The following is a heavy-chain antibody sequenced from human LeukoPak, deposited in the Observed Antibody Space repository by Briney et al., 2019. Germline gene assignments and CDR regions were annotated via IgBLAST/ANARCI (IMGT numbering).Heavy chain of an antibody. CDR3: ARDLYSSSWYFVSPGGY. CDR1: GFTFDDYG. V-gene: IGHV3-20*04. CDR2: INWNGGST. D-gene: IGHD6-13*01. J-gene: IGHJ4*02. Sequence: GGSLRLSCPASGFTFDDYGMSWVRQAPGKGLEWVSGINWNGGSTGYADSVKGRFTISRDNAKNSLYLQMNSLRAEDTALYYCARDLYSSSWYFVSPGGYWGQGTLVTVFS.